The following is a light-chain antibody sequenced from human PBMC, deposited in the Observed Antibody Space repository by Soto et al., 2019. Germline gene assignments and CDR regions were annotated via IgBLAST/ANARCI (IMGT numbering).Light chain of an antibody. CDR2: SSN. CDR1: SSNIGSNS. J-gene: IGLJ2*01. V-gene: IGLV1-44*01. Sequence: QSVLTQPPSASGTPGQRVTISCSGSSSNIGSNSVNWYQQLPGTAPKLLMYSSNQRPSGVPDRFSGSKSGTSASLAIIGLQSEDEADYYCAAWDDSLNGVVFGGGTKLTVL. CDR3: AAWDDSLNGVV.